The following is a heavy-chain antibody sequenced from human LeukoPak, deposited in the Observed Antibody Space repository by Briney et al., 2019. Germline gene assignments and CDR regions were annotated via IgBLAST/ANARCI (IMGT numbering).Heavy chain of an antibody. D-gene: IGHD3/OR15-3a*01. CDR1: GYTFTGYY. Sequence: GASVKVSCKASGYTFTGYYMHWLRQAPGQGLEWMGWINPNNGDTKYAQKFQGRVTMTRDTSISTAHMELSRLRSDDTAVYYCARDHRIRGLDYYYMDIWGKGTTVTVSS. CDR2: INPNNGDT. V-gene: IGHV1-2*02. CDR3: ARDHRIRGLDYYYMDI. J-gene: IGHJ6*03.